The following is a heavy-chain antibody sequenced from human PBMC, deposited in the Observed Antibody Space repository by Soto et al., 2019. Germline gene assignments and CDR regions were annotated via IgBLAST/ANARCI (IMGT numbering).Heavy chain of an antibody. CDR2: IYHTGST. D-gene: IGHD3-16*01. J-gene: IGHJ3*02. CDR1: GGSISSYY. CDR3: ARTQLGSFDI. Sequence: SETLSLTCTVSGGSISSYYWSWIRQPPGKGLEWIGYIYHTGSTNYNPSLKSRVTISVDTSRKQFSLRLRSGTAADTAVYYCARTQLGSFDIWGQGTMVTVSS. V-gene: IGHV4-59*01.